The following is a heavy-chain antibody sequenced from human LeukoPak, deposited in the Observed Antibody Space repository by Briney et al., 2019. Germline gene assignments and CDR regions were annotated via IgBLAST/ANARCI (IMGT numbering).Heavy chain of an antibody. CDR3: ARDRSGHPGY. V-gene: IGHV3-48*01. CDR2: ISSSSSTI. D-gene: IGHD6-25*01. J-gene: IGHJ4*02. CDR1: GFTFSSYS. Sequence: PGGSLRLSCAASGFTFSSYSMNWVRRAPGKGLEWVSYISSSSSTIYYADSVKGRFTISRDNAKNSLYLQMNSLRAEDTAVCYCARDRSGHPGYWGQGTLVTVSS.